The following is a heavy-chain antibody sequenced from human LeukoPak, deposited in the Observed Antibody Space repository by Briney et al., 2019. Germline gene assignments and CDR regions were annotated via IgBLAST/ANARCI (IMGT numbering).Heavy chain of an antibody. D-gene: IGHD5-18*01. CDR2: ISWNSGSI. V-gene: IGHV3-9*03. J-gene: IGHJ4*02. Sequence: GGSLRLSCAASGFTFSSYTMNWVRQAPGKGLEWVSGISWNSGSIGYADSVKGRFTISRDNAKKSLYLQMNSLRAEDMALYYCAKDIRAEYRYGLQSDYWGQGTLVTVSS. CDR3: AKDIRAEYRYGLQSDY. CDR1: GFTFSSYT.